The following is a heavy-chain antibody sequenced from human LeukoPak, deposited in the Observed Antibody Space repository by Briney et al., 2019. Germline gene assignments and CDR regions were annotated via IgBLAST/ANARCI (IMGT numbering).Heavy chain of an antibody. J-gene: IGHJ4*02. D-gene: IGHD1-1*01. V-gene: IGHV4-59*01. CDR3: ARALSNTSPPRL. CDR1: GGSISSYY. CDR2: IYYSGST. Sequence: TSETLSLTCTVSGGSISSYYWSWIRQPPGKGLEWIGYIYYSGSTNYNPSLKSRVTISVDTSKNQLSLKLNSLTAADTALYYCARALSNTSPPRLWGQGTLVTVSS.